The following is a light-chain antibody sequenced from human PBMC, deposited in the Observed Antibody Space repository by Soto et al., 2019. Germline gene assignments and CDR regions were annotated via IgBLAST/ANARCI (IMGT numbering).Light chain of an antibody. CDR3: QSYDSNLSVV. CDR2: GNS. J-gene: IGLJ2*01. Sequence: QSVLTQPPSVSGAPGQRVTISCTGSSSNIGTCYDVHWYQQLPGIAPKLLIYGNSNRPSGVADRFSGSKSGTSASLAITGLHAEDESDYYCQSYDSNLSVVFGGGTKVTVL. V-gene: IGLV1-40*01. CDR1: SSNIGTCYD.